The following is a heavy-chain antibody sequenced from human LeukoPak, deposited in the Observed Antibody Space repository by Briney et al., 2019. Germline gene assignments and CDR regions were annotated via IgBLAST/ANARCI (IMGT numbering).Heavy chain of an antibody. CDR1: GGSISSGSYY. CDR3: ARGISSGRKSGFDY. V-gene: IGHV4-61*02. J-gene: IGHJ4*02. CDR2: IYTSGST. Sequence: PSQTLSLTSTVSGGSISSGSYYWSWIRQPAGKGLEWIGRIYTSGSTNYNPSLKSRVTISVDTSKNQFSLKLSSVTAADTAVYYCARGISSGRKSGFDYWGQGTLVTVSS. D-gene: IGHD6-19*01.